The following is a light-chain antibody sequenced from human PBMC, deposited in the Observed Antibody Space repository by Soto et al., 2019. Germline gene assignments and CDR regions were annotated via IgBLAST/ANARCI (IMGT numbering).Light chain of an antibody. Sequence: EFVLTQSPGTLSLSPGERATLSCRASQTVRNNYLAWYQQRPGQPPNLLIFGASHRAPDIPDRFSGSGSGTDFTLTISRLEPEDFAVYYCQQYGGSVQTFGQGTKVDIK. J-gene: IGKJ1*01. V-gene: IGKV3-20*01. CDR3: QQYGGSVQT. CDR1: QTVRNNY. CDR2: GAS.